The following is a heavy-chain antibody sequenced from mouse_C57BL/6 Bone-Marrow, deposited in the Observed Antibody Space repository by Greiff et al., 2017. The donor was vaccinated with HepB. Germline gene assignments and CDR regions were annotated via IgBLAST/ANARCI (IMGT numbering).Heavy chain of an antibody. V-gene: IGHV5-15*04. Sequence: DVQLQESGGGLVQPGGSLKLSCAASGFTFSDYGMAWVRQAPRKGPEWVAFISNLAYSIYYADTVTGRFTISRENAKNTLYLEMSSLRSEDTAMYYCARRDYGSSFAYWGQGTLVTVSA. D-gene: IGHD1-1*01. CDR1: GFTFSDYG. CDR3: ARRDYGSSFAY. J-gene: IGHJ3*01. CDR2: ISNLAYSI.